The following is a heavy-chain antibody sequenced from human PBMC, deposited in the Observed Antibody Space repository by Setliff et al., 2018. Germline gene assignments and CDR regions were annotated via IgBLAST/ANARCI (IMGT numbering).Heavy chain of an antibody. CDR2: IYTSGST. D-gene: IGHD1-26*01. Sequence: PSETLSLTCTVSGDSISNYYWSWIRQPAGKGLEWIGRIYTSGSTNYNPSLKSRVTMSVDTSKNQFSLKLSSVTAADTAVYYCARKGISALSGAFDMWGQGTMVT. V-gene: IGHV4-4*07. CDR1: GDSISNYY. CDR3: ARKGISALSGAFDM. J-gene: IGHJ3*02.